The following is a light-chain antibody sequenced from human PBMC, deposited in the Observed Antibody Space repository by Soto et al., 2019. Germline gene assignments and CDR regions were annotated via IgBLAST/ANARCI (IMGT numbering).Light chain of an antibody. J-gene: IGKJ1*01. V-gene: IGKV3-20*01. CDR1: QSVSSSH. CDR3: QQYGSSPWT. Sequence: EIVLTQSPGTLSLSPGERATLSCRASQSVSSSHLAWYQQKAGQAPRVLIYGASSRAAGIPDRFSGSGSGTDFTLTISRLEPEDFAVYYCQQYGSSPWTFGHGTKVEIK. CDR2: GAS.